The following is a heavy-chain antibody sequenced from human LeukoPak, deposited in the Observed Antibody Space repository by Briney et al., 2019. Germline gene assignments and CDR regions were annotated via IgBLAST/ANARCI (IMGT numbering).Heavy chain of an antibody. V-gene: IGHV4-30-2*01. Sequence: SETLSLTCAVFGGSISSGGYSWSWIRQPPGKGLEWIGYIYHSGSTYYNPSLKSRVTISVDRSKNQFSLKLSSVTAADTAVYYCARVVGTSGWLLDYWGQGTLVAVSS. CDR3: ARVVGTSGWLLDY. CDR1: GGSISSGGYS. D-gene: IGHD6-19*01. J-gene: IGHJ4*02. CDR2: IYHSGST.